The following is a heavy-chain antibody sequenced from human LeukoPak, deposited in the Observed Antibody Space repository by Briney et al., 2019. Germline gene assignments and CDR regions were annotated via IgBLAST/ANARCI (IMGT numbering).Heavy chain of an antibody. D-gene: IGHD2-2*01. CDR3: AREVPASSPPDY. V-gene: IGHV4-38-2*02. J-gene: IGHJ4*02. Sequence: SETLSLTCTVSGYSISSGYYWGWIRQPPGKGLEWIGGIYHSGSTYYNPSLKGRVTISVDTSKNQFSLKLSSVTAADTAVYYCAREVPASSPPDYWGQGTLVTVSS. CDR1: GYSISSGYY. CDR2: IYHSGST.